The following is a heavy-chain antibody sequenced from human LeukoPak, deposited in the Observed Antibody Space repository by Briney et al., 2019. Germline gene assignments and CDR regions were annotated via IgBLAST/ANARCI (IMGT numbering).Heavy chain of an antibody. CDR1: GFTFSSYA. D-gene: IGHD3-22*01. Sequence: PGGSLRLSCAASGFTFSSYAMHWVRQAPGKGLEWVAIISYDGSNKYYADSVKGRFTISRDNSKNTLYLQMNSLGAEDTAVYYCAKGLNYYDSSGYYYSPYYFDYWGQGTLVTVSS. J-gene: IGHJ4*02. CDR3: AKGLNYYDSSGYYYSPYYFDY. CDR2: ISYDGSNK. V-gene: IGHV3-30-3*01.